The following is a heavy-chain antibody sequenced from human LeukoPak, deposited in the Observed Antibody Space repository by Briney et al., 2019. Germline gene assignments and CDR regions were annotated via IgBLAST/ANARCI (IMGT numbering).Heavy chain of an antibody. Sequence: SETLSLTCTVSGYSISSGYYWGWIWQPAGKGLEWIGRIYTSGSTNYNPSLKSRVTISVDTSKNQFSLKLSSVTAADTAVYYCARAPSAYYYDSSGYSQYNWFDPWGQGTLVTVSS. CDR3: ARAPSAYYYDSSGYSQYNWFDP. D-gene: IGHD3-22*01. V-gene: IGHV4-4*07. CDR1: GYSISSGYY. J-gene: IGHJ5*02. CDR2: IYTSGST.